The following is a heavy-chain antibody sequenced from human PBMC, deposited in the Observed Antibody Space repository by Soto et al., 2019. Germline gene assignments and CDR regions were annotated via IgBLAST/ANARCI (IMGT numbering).Heavy chain of an antibody. CDR1: GGSFGAYY. D-gene: IGHD5-12*01. CDR3: AREGSYSAYMFAHGIALCSFDL. J-gene: IGHJ1*01. CDR2: INHSGGT. Sequence: PSKTLSLTCAVSGGSFGAYYWSWIRQPPGKGLEWIGEINHSGGTSYNPSLKSRVTISVDTSKSHFSLKLSSVTAADRAVYYCAREGSYSAYMFAHGIALCSFDLWGQGDLVTVPS. V-gene: IGHV4-34*01.